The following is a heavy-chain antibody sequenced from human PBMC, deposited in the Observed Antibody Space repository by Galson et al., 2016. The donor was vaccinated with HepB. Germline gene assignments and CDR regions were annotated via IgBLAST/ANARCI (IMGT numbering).Heavy chain of an antibody. J-gene: IGHJ6*04. CDR2: IWYDGITK. V-gene: IGHV3-33*01. CDR3: ARFIASPWNDYYYYGMDV. CDR1: GFTFSSYG. D-gene: IGHD1-1*01. Sequence: SLRLSCAASGFTFSSYGMHWVRQAPGKGLEWMAVIWYDGITKYYGDSVKGRFTISRDNSKDTLYLQMNSLRAEDTAVYYCARFIASPWNDYYYYGMDVWGKGTTVTVSS.